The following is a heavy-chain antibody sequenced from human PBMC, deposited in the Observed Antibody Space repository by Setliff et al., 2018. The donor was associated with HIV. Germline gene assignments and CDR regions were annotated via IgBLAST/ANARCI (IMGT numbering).Heavy chain of an antibody. CDR3: ARDLPTVVPSWFDP. CDR1: VGTFSSFSSKA. D-gene: IGHD4-17*01. V-gene: IGHV1-69*13. CDR2: IIPIVGTA. Sequence: GASVTVSCKASVGTFSSFSSKAISWVRQAPGQGLEWMGGIIPIVGTADYAQKFQGRVTITADESTSTAYLELTSLRPEDTAVYYCARDLPTVVPSWFDPWGQGTLVTVSS. J-gene: IGHJ5*02.